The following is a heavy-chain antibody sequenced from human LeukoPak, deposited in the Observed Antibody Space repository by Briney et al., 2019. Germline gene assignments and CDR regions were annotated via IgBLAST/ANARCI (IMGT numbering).Heavy chain of an antibody. CDR2: ISSSGSTI. D-gene: IGHD5-12*01. V-gene: IGHV3-11*01. CDR3: ARDHKRGYSGYDPNFDY. Sequence: GGSLRLSCAASGFTFSDYYMSWIRQAPGKGLEWVSYISSSGSTIYYADSVKGRFPISRDNAKNSLYLQMNSLRAEDTAVYYCARDHKRGYSGYDPNFDYWGQGTLVTVSP. CDR1: GFTFSDYY. J-gene: IGHJ4*02.